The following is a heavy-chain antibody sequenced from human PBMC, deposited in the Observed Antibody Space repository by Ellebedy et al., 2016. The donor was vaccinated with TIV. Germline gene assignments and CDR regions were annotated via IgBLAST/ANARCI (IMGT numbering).Heavy chain of an antibody. D-gene: IGHD4-11*01. Sequence: SVKVSCKASGGTFGSDAITWVRQAPGQGLEWMGGILPIFDSATYAQQFQGRVTITADKSTNTSYMELRGLSFEDTAVYYCAREYSLHNWFDPWGQGTLVTVSS. J-gene: IGHJ5*02. CDR2: ILPIFDSA. CDR3: AREYSLHNWFDP. V-gene: IGHV1-69*06. CDR1: GGTFGSDA.